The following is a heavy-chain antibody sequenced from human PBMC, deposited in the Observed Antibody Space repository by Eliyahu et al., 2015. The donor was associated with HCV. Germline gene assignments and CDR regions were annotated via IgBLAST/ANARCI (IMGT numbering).Heavy chain of an antibody. CDR1: GXSLSTRGXX. CDR3: ARIRQTRDRGRGYFDL. V-gene: IGHV2-70*01. CDR2: IDWDDGK. D-gene: IGHD1-7*01. J-gene: IGHJ2*01. Sequence: QVTLRESGPALVKPTQTLTLTXTVSGXSLSTRGXXVSWIRQSPGKXLEXLAVIDWDDGKYYNTSLTTRLTISKETSKNQVVLTMTNMDPVDTATYYCARIRQTRDRGRGYFDLWGRGTLVTVSS.